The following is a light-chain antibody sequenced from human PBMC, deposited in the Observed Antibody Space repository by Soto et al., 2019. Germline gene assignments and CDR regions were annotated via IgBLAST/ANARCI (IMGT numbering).Light chain of an antibody. CDR1: RIIGAW. V-gene: IGKV1-5*03. J-gene: IGKJ4*02. CDR3: QQYNDLST. CDR2: QAS. Sequence: DIQITQSPSTLSASVGDTVTITCRASRIIGAWLAWYQQKPAKAPKLLIYQASTLESGAPSRFSGSGSGTDFTLTISXLQADDFATHYCQQYNDLSTFGGGTKVDTK.